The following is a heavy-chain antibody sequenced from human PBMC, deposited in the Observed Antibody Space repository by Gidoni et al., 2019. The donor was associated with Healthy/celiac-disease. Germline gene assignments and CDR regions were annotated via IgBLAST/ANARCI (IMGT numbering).Heavy chain of an antibody. D-gene: IGHD5-18*01. V-gene: IGHV3-11*01. CDR2: ISSSGSTI. CDR3: ASTVDTAMVWYFDL. CDR1: GFTFSDYY. J-gene: IGHJ2*01. Sequence: QVQLVASGGGLVKPGGSLRLSCAASGFTFSDYYMSWIRQAPGKGLEWVSYISSSGSTIYYADSVKVRFTIYRENAKNSLYLQMNSLRAEDTAVYYCASTVDTAMVWYFDLWGRGTLVTVSS.